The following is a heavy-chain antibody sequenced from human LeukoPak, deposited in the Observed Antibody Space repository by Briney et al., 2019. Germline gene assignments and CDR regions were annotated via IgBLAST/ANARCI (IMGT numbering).Heavy chain of an antibody. D-gene: IGHD6-19*01. CDR3: ARQWLVSPLCDY. Sequence: SETLSLTCAVYGGSFSGYYWSWIRQPPGKGLEWIGEINHSGSINYNPSLRSRVTVSIHTSKNQLSLKLSSVTAADTSLYYCARQWLVSPLCDYWGQGTLVTVSS. CDR2: INHSGSI. V-gene: IGHV4-34*01. J-gene: IGHJ4*02. CDR1: GGSFSGYY.